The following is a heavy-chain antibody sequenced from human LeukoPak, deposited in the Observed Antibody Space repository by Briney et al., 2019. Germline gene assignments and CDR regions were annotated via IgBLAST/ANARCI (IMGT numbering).Heavy chain of an antibody. CDR1: GGSISSSNW. CDR3: ARRGANSGSYSHFDL. V-gene: IGHV4-4*02. CDR2: IYQSGST. J-gene: IGHJ2*01. D-gene: IGHD1-26*01. Sequence: PSGTLSLTCAVSGGSISSSNWWSWVRQPPGKGLEWIGEIYQSGSTNYNPSLKSRVTISLDTSKNKFSLKLKSVTAADTAVYYCARRGANSGSYSHFDLWGRGTLVTVSS.